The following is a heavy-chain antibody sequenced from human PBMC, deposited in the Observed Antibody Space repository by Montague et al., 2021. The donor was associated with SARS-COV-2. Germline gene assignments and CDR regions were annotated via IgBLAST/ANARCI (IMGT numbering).Heavy chain of an antibody. D-gene: IGHD2/OR15-2a*01. Sequence: SETLSLTCAVSGASMTRSWWTWVRHPPGQRLQWIGEIFHDGTSRSNYNPALKSRVTISIDTSKNQFFLRTSSVTAADTALYFCTRARSKAIDYWGQGALVTVSS. J-gene: IGHJ4*02. V-gene: IGHV4-4*02. CDR2: IFHDGTS. CDR3: TRARSKAIDY. CDR1: GASMTRSW.